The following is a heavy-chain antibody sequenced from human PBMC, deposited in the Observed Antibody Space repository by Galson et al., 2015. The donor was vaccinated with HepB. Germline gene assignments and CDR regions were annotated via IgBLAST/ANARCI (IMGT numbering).Heavy chain of an antibody. Sequence: SLRLSCAASGFSFSSYAMHWVRQAPGKGLEWVAVISYDASNNYYADSVKGRFIISRDNSKNTLYLQMNSLRAEDTAVYYCAREPKCTSSVWMSDDFDYWGPGTLVPVSS. V-gene: IGHV3-30-3*01. CDR2: ISYDASNN. CDR3: AREPKCTSSVWMSDDFDY. CDR1: GFSFSSYA. J-gene: IGHJ4*02. D-gene: IGHD2-8*01.